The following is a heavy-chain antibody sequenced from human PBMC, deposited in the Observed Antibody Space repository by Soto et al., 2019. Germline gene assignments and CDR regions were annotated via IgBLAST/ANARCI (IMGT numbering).Heavy chain of an antibody. J-gene: IGHJ4*02. CDR3: ARGAGYSSGWRGLDY. V-gene: IGHV3-30-3*01. CDR1: GFTFSNYA. CDR2: ISYDGSNK. D-gene: IGHD6-19*01. Sequence: QVQLVESGGGVVQPGRSLRLSCAASGFTFSNYAMHWVRQAPGKGLEWVAVISYDGSNKYYADSVKGRFTISRDNSTNTLYLQMNSLRAEDTAVYYCARGAGYSSGWRGLDYWGQGTLVTVSS.